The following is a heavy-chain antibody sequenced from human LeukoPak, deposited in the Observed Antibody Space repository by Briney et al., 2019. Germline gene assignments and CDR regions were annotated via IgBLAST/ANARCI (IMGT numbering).Heavy chain of an antibody. Sequence: ASVKVSCKASGYTFTSYDINWVRQATGQGLEWMGWMNPNSGNTGYAQKFQGRVTMTRNTSISTAYMELSSLRSEDTAVYYCARGRLGIQISDYWGQGTLVTVSS. D-gene: IGHD5-18*01. CDR2: MNPNSGNT. V-gene: IGHV1-8*01. CDR3: ARGRLGIQISDY. J-gene: IGHJ4*02. CDR1: GYTFTSYD.